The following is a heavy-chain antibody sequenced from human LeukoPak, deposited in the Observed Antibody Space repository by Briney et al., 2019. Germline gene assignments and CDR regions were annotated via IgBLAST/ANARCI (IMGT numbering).Heavy chain of an antibody. J-gene: IGHJ4*02. CDR2: INPDGSTI. CDR1: GFTFSNYG. V-gene: IGHV3-74*01. CDR3: ATAGNYRFDY. D-gene: IGHD1-7*01. Sequence: PGGSLRLSCAASGFTFSNYGVHWVRQAPGKGLVWASRINPDGSTINYADSVKGRFTISRDNAKNTLYLQMNSLRAEDTAVYYCATAGNYRFDYWGQGTLVTVSS.